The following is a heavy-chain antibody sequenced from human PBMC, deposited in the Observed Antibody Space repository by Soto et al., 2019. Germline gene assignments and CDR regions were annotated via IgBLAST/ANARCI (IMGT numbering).Heavy chain of an antibody. V-gene: IGHV3-23*01. J-gene: IGHJ5*02. CDR2: FSGRDATT. D-gene: IGHD1-26*01. CDR3: VRTIVRATKGGWFDP. CDR1: GFPFSSYT. Sequence: EVQLSESGGGLIQPGGSLRLSCAASGFPFSSYTMSWVRQAPGKGLEWVSSFSGRDATTYYADSVKGRFTISRDNSKNTLYLQMNSLRAEDTALYFCVRTIVRATKGGWFDPWGQGALVTVSS.